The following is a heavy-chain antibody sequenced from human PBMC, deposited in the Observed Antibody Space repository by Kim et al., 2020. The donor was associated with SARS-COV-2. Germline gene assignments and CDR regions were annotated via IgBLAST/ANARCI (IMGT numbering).Heavy chain of an antibody. Sequence: GGSLRLSCAASGFTFSGSTMHWVRQASGKGLEWVGRIRSKANSYATAYAASVKGRFTISIDDSQNTTYLQMNSLKTEDTAVYYYTRVNPISGGWYDAFDIWGQGTRVTVSS. CDR3: TRVNPISGGWYDAFDI. D-gene: IGHD6-19*01. V-gene: IGHV3-73*01. CDR1: GFTFSGST. J-gene: IGHJ3*02. CDR2: IRSKANSYAT.